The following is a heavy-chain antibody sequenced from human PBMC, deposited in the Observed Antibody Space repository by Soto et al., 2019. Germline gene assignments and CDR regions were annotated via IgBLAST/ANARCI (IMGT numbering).Heavy chain of an antibody. J-gene: IGHJ6*02. V-gene: IGHV1-69*13. Sequence: SVKVSCKASGGTFNNYPITWVRQAPGEGLEWMGGSIPIFGTANYAQKFQGRVTISVDESTSTAYMELSSLRSEDTAVYYCARGRGYSGDDHYYYFDMDVWGQGTTVTV. CDR2: SIPIFGTA. CDR3: ARGRGYSGDDHYYYFDMDV. D-gene: IGHD5-12*01. CDR1: GGTFNNYP.